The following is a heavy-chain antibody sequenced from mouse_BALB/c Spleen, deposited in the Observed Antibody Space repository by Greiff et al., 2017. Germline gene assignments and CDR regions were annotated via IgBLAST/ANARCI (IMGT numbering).Heavy chain of an antibody. J-gene: IGHJ2*01. D-gene: IGHD1-1*01. CDR1: GFAFSSYW. Sequence: VKLMESGAELVRPGSSVKISCKASGFAFSSYWMNWVKQRPGQGLEWIGQIYPGDGDTNYNGKFKGKATLTADKSSSTAYMQLSSLTSADSAVYFCARGTTVGDYWGQGTTLTVSS. V-gene: IGHV1-80*01. CDR2: IYPGDGDT. CDR3: ARGTTVGDY.